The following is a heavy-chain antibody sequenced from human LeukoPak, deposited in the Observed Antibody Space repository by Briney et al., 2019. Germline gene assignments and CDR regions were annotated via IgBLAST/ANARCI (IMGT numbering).Heavy chain of an antibody. V-gene: IGHV3-7*01. CDR3: ARDEGIAAAGTPFDY. CDR2: IKQDGSEK. CDR1: GFTFSSYW. D-gene: IGHD6-13*01. Sequence: PGGSLRLSCAASGFTFSSYWMSWVRQAPGKGLEWVANIKQDGSEKYYVDSVKGRFTISRDNAKNSLYLQMNSLRAEDTAVYYRARDEGIAAAGTPFDYWGQGTLVTVSS. J-gene: IGHJ4*02.